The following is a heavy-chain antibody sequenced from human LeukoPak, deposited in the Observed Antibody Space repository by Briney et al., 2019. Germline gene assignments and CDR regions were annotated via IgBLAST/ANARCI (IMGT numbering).Heavy chain of an antibody. CDR2: ISYDGSNK. CDR1: GFTFSSYA. J-gene: IGHJ4*02. D-gene: IGHD1-26*01. Sequence: GRSLRLSCAASGFTFSSYAMHWVRQAPGKGLEWVAVISYDGSNKYYADSVKGRFTISRDNSKNTLYLQMNSLRAEDTAVYYCARDPMYSGRYGVGDYWGQGTLVTVSS. CDR3: ARDPMYSGRYGVGDY. V-gene: IGHV3-30-3*01.